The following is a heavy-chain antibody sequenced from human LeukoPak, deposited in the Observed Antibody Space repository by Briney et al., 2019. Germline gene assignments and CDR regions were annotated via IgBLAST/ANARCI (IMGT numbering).Heavy chain of an antibody. Sequence: GGSLRLSCAASGFTFSNYVMHWVRQAPGKGLEWVALISYDGSDKYYADSVKGRFTISRDNSKNTLYLQMNSLRAEDTAVYYCAKTYYDSSGYYYDDPLDYWGQGTLVTVSS. J-gene: IGHJ4*02. CDR2: ISYDGSDK. CDR3: AKTYYDSSGYYYDDPLDY. V-gene: IGHV3-30*18. CDR1: GFTFSNYV. D-gene: IGHD3-22*01.